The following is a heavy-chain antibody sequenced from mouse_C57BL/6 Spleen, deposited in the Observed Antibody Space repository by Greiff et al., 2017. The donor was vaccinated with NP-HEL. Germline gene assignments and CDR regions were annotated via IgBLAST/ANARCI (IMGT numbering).Heavy chain of an antibody. V-gene: IGHV1-26*01. CDR2: INPNNGGT. Sequence: VQLQQSGPELVKPGASVKISCKASGYTFTDYYMNWVKQSHGKSLEWIGDINPNNGGTSYNQKFKGKATLTVDKSSSTAYMELRSLTSEDSAVYYCARSLWGNYYAMDYWGQGTSVTVSS. CDR1: GYTFTDYY. J-gene: IGHJ4*01. CDR3: ARSLWGNYYAMDY. D-gene: IGHD1-1*02.